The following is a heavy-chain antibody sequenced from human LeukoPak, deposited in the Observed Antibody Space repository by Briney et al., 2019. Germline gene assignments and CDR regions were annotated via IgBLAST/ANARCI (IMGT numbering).Heavy chain of an antibody. CDR3: ARSIWYNRQYYFDS. Sequence: ASVKVSCKASGYSFNNYAMQWVRQAPGHRLEWMGWINCGNGKTKYLEKFQGRVTITRDQSATTAYLDLSNLGSEDTAIYYCARSIWYNRQYYFDSWGQGTLVTVSS. CDR2: INCGNGKT. D-gene: IGHD6-13*01. CDR1: GYSFNNYA. J-gene: IGHJ4*02. V-gene: IGHV1-3*01.